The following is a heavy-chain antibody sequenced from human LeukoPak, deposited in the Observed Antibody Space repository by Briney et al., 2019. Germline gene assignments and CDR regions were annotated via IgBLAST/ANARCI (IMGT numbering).Heavy chain of an antibody. V-gene: IGHV3-74*01. Sequence: PGGSLGLSCAASGFTFSSYWMHWVRQAPGKGLVWVSRIKSDGSTNYADSVKGRFTISRDNAKNTVSLQMNSLRAEDTGVYYCARAPSETGGYYPEYFRHWGQGTLVTVSS. CDR1: GFTFSSYW. J-gene: IGHJ1*01. D-gene: IGHD3-22*01. CDR2: IKSDGST. CDR3: ARAPSETGGYYPEYFRH.